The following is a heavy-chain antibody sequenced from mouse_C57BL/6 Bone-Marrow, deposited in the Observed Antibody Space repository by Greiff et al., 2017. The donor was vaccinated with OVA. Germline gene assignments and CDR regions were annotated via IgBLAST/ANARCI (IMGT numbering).Heavy chain of an antibody. CDR3: ANPAWFAY. CDR2: IYPGDGDT. Sequence: VQLQESGPALVKPGGSFPISCNSCVSSFLSSCLPWVKQRPGNVLEWIGRIYPGDGDTNYNGKFKGKATLTADKSSSTAYMQLSSLTSEDSAVYFCANPAWFAYWGQGTLVTVSA. CDR1: VSSFLSSC. V-gene: IGHV1-82*01. J-gene: IGHJ3*01.